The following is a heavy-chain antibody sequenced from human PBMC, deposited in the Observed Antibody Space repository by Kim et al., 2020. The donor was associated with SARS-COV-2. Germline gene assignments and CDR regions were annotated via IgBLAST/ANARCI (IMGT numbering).Heavy chain of an antibody. CDR2: IYYSGST. D-gene: IGHD1-20*01. V-gene: IGHV4-61*01. CDR3: ARGPYWRGITPRVQAFDI. J-gene: IGHJ3*02. CDR1: GGSVSSDSYY. Sequence: SETLSLTCTVSGGSVSSDSYYWSWIRQPPGKGLEWIAYIYYSGSTNYNPSLESRVTISVDPSKNRFSLKLGSVIAADTAVYYCARGPYWRGITPRVQAFDIWGQGTMVTVSS.